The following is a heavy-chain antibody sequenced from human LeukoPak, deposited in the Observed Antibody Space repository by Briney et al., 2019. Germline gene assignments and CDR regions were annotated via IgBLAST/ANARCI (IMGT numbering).Heavy chain of an antibody. CDR1: GGSISSYY. Sequence: SETLSLTCTVSGGSISSYYWSWIRQPAGKGLEWIGRIYTSGSTNYNPSLKSRVTISVDTSKNQFSLKLSSVTAADTAVYYCARTGSGGDYYYYYGMDVWGQGTTVTVSS. D-gene: IGHD2-15*01. V-gene: IGHV4-4*07. CDR3: ARTGSGGDYYYYYGMDV. CDR2: IYTSGST. J-gene: IGHJ6*02.